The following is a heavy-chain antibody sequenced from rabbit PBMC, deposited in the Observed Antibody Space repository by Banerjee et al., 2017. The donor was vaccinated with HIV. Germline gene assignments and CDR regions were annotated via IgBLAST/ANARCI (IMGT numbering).Heavy chain of an antibody. V-gene: IGHV1S40*01. CDR2: IYIGSSDNP. D-gene: IGHD4-1*01. CDR3: ARDRGWGDAFDP. CDR1: GFDLSSYYY. J-gene: IGHJ2*01. Sequence: QSLEESGGDLVKPGASLTLTCTASGFDLSSYYYMCWVRQAPGKGLEWIAGIYIGSSDNPYYARGAKGRFTIAKTSSTTLTLQMPSLTAADTATYFCARDRGWGDAFDPWGPGTLVTVS.